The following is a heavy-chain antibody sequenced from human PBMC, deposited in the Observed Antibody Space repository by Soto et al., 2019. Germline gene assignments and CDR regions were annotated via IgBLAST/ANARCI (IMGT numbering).Heavy chain of an antibody. CDR1: GGTLRSNA. Sequence: ASVKVSCKDSGGTLRSNASCWVRQDHGQGPEWMGGIIPIFGTANYAQKFQGRVTITADESTSTAYMEVTSLKSEDTAVYYCARALYSSGWYPDYWGQGTLVTVSS. CDR2: IIPIFGTA. J-gene: IGHJ4*02. V-gene: IGHV1-69*13. CDR3: ARALYSSGWYPDY. D-gene: IGHD6-19*01.